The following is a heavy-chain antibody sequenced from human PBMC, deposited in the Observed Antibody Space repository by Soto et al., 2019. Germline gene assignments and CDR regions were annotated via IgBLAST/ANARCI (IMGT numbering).Heavy chain of an antibody. V-gene: IGHV3-23*01. CDR2: ISGSGGST. CDR1: GFTFSSYA. Sequence: GGSLRLSCAASGFTFSSYAMSWVRQAPGKGLEWVSAISGSGGSTYYADYVKGRFTISRDNSKNTLYLQMNSLRAEDTAVYYCAKGPLVVVATRYYYYGMDVWGQGTTVTVSS. J-gene: IGHJ6*02. D-gene: IGHD5-12*01. CDR3: AKGPLVVVATRYYYYGMDV.